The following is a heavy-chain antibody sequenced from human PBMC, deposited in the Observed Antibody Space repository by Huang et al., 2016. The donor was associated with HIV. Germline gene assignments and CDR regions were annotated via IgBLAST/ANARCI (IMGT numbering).Heavy chain of an antibody. V-gene: IGHV3-30-3*01. CDR2: ISKDGNNM. CDR3: ARGGILGTSWYRPFDY. CDR1: GFDFSSYA. D-gene: IGHD6-13*01. J-gene: IGHJ4*02. Sequence: QVQLGESGGGVVQPEKSLRLSCAASGFDFSSYAMNWVRQAPGKGPQCVAVISKDGNNMYYSDAVKGRFIIARDNSKNTLYLQMNSLRGEDTAIYYCARGGILGTSWYRPFDYWGQGTLVTVSS.